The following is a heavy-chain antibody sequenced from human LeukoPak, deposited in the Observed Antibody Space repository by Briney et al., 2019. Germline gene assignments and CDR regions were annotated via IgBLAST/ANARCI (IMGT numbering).Heavy chain of an antibody. D-gene: IGHD3-16*01. Sequence: GGTLRLSCAASGFTFRSYAMSWVRQAPGKGLEWVSAISGSVGSTYYADSVKGRFTISRDNSKNTLYLQMNSLRAEDTAVYYCAAGGVAALNWFDPWGQGTLVTVSS. V-gene: IGHV3-23*01. CDR1: GFTFRSYA. CDR3: AAGGVAALNWFDP. J-gene: IGHJ5*02. CDR2: ISGSVGST.